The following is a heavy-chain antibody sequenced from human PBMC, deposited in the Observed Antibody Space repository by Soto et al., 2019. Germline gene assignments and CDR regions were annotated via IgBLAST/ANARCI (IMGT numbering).Heavy chain of an antibody. J-gene: IGHJ5*02. CDR2: IYYSGST. D-gene: IGHD3-3*01. CDR1: GGSVSSGSYY. Sequence: SETLSLTCTVSGGSVSSGSYYWSWIRQPPGKGLEWIGYIYYSGSTNYDPSLKSRVTISVATSKNQFSLKLISVTAADTAGYYCAALTSTMFGVVTPEWFDLWGQGTLVTVSS. CDR3: AALTSTMFGVVTPEWFDL. V-gene: IGHV4-61*01.